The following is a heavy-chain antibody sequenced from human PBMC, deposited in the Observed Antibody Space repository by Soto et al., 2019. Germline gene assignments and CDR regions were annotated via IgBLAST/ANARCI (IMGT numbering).Heavy chain of an antibody. Sequence: ASVKVSCKASGYTFTSYYMHWVRQAPGQGLEWMGIINPSGGSTSYAQKFQGRVTMTRDTSTSTVYMELSSLRSEDTAVYYCARSTLSGCPWVKYFQHWGQGTLVTVSS. CDR2: INPSGGST. CDR1: GYTFTSYY. J-gene: IGHJ1*01. CDR3: ARSTLSGCPWVKYFQH. D-gene: IGHD1-26*01. V-gene: IGHV1-46*03.